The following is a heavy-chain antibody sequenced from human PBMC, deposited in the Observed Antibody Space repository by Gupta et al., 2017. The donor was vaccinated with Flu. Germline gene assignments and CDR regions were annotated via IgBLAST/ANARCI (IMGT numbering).Heavy chain of an antibody. D-gene: IGHD2-15*01. CDR1: GYTFTSYA. V-gene: IGHV1-18*04. J-gene: IGHJ5*02. Sequence: GASVRVSCRPSGYTFTSYAITWVRQAPGQGLEWMGWISVYTGDTKYAQKFQDRLTITTDTSTSTAYMELRSLTSDDTAVYYCARVLVRHCNNDICFANWFDPWGQGTLVSVSS. CDR2: ISVYTGDT. CDR3: ARVLVRHCNNDICFANWFDP.